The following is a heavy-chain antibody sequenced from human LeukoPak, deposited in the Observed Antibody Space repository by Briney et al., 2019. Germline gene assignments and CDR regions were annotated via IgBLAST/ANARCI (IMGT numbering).Heavy chain of an antibody. Sequence: SETLSLTCTVSGYSISSGYYWGWIRQPPGKGLEWIGSIYHSGSTYYNPSLKSRVTISVDTSKNQFSLKLSSVTAADTAVYYCARDRVIVVVVAATRAFDYWGQGTLVTVSS. D-gene: IGHD2-15*01. CDR2: IYHSGST. CDR1: GYSISSGYY. V-gene: IGHV4-38-2*02. J-gene: IGHJ4*02. CDR3: ARDRVIVVVVAATRAFDY.